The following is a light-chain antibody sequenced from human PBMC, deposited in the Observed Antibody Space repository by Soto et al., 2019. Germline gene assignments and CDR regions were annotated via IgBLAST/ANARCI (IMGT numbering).Light chain of an antibody. CDR3: QHYRNLPPLT. CDR2: GAS. J-gene: IGKJ1*01. V-gene: IGKV3-15*01. Sequence: EIVMTQSPATLSVSPGERATLSCRASQSVSINLAWYQQKPGQAPRLLIYGASTRATGIPARFSGSGSGTEFTLTISSLQAEDFSVYYRQHYRNLPPLTFGQGTKVEVK. CDR1: QSVSIN.